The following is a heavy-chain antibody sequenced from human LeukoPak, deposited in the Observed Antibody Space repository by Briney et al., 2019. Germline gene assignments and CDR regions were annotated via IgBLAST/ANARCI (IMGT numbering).Heavy chain of an antibody. CDR1: SGSFSSRSYY. CDR2: INYSGTT. D-gene: IGHD5-18*01. Sequence: PSETLSLTCTVSSGSFSSRSYYCGWIRQPPGMGLEGIATINYSGTTYYNPSLKSRVTASVDTSKNQFYLKLSSVTAADTAVYYCASLRGGVQLWGDWGQGTLVTVSS. V-gene: IGHV4-39*01. CDR3: ASLRGGVQLWGD. J-gene: IGHJ4*02.